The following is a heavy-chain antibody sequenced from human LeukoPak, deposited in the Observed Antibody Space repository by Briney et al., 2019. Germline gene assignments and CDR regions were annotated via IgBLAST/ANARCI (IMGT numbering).Heavy chain of an antibody. CDR3: AKDIDSSSPEGYFDY. CDR2: ISWNSGSI. J-gene: IGHJ4*02. V-gene: IGHV3-9*01. Sequence: GGCLRLSCAASGFTFDDYAMHWVRQAPGRGVEWVSGISWNSGSIGYADSVKGRFTISRDNAKNSLYLQMNSLRAEDTALYYCAKDIDSSSPEGYFDYWGQGTLVTVSS. CDR1: GFTFDDYA. D-gene: IGHD6-6*01.